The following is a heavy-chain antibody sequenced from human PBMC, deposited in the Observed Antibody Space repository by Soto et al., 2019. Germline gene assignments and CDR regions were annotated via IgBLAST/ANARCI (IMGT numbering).Heavy chain of an antibody. Sequence: SETLSLTCTVSGGSISSYYWSWIRQPPGKGLEWIGYIYYSGSTNYNPSLKSRVTISVDTSKNQFSLKLSSVTAADTAVYYCARAYGWGGYDWYYYYYYMDVWGKGTTVTV. J-gene: IGHJ6*03. CDR1: GGSISSYY. CDR3: ARAYGWGGYDWYYYYYYMDV. D-gene: IGHD5-12*01. V-gene: IGHV4-59*01. CDR2: IYYSGST.